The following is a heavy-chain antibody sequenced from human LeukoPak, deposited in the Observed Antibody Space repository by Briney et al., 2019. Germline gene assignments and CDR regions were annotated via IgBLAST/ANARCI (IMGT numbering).Heavy chain of an antibody. CDR2: INGDGSIE. Sequence: QPGGSLRLSCAASGFTFSSYWMTWARQAPGKGLEWVSNINGDGSIENYVHSVRGRFSIFRDNAKDALYLQMNSLRVDDTAIYYCAGDPIVGDTGGGDYWGQGTLVTVSS. CDR3: AGDPIVGDTGGGDY. J-gene: IGHJ4*02. D-gene: IGHD1-26*01. V-gene: IGHV3-7*01. CDR1: GFTFSSYW.